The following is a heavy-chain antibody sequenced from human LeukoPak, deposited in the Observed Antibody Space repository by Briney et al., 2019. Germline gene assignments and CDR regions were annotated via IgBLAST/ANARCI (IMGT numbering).Heavy chain of an antibody. CDR3: ARAGPSSGYQSYAFDI. J-gene: IGHJ3*02. D-gene: IGHD3-22*01. Sequence: GGSLRLSCAASGFTFSSYSMNWVRQAPGKGLEWVSSISSSSSYIYYADSVKGRFTTSRDNVKNSLYLQMNSLRAEDTAVYYCARAGPSSGYQSYAFDIWGQGTMVTVSS. V-gene: IGHV3-21*01. CDR1: GFTFSSYS. CDR2: ISSSSSYI.